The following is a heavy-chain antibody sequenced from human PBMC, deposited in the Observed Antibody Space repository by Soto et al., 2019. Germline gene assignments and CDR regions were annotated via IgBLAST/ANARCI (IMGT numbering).Heavy chain of an antibody. CDR2: INPSGGST. Sequence: GASVKVSCKASGYTFTSYYMHCVRQAPGQGLEWMGIINPSGGSTSYAQKFQGRVTMTRDTSTSTVYMELSSLRSEDTAVYYCARDNDSSGYYYAEYFQHWGQGTLVTVS. D-gene: IGHD3-22*01. V-gene: IGHV1-46*01. CDR3: ARDNDSSGYYYAEYFQH. J-gene: IGHJ1*01. CDR1: GYTFTSYY.